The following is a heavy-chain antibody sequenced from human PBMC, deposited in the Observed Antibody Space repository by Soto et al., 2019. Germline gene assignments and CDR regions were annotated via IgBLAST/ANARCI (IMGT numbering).Heavy chain of an antibody. Sequence: LCGGSISSGGYYWSWIRQPPGKGLEWSGYIYYSGSTYYNPSLKSRVTISVDTSKNQFSLKLSSVTAADTAVYYCARDWGGWARIDIWGQGTMVTVSS. D-gene: IGHD6-19*01. V-gene: IGHV4-31*02. CDR2: IYYSGST. J-gene: IGHJ3*02. CDR3: ARDWGGWARIDI. CDR1: GGSISSGGYY.